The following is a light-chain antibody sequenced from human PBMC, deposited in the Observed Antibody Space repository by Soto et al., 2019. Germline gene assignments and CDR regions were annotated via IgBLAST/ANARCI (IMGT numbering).Light chain of an antibody. CDR3: QAWDDSTAYV. J-gene: IGLJ1*01. CDR2: QDT. Sequence: SYELTQPPSVSVSPGQTASITCSGAKLGNKYASWYQQKPGQSPVLVIYQDTKRPSGIPERFSGSNSGNTATLTISGTQAMDEADYYCQAWDDSTAYVFGTGTKLTVL. CDR1: KLGNKY. V-gene: IGLV3-1*01.